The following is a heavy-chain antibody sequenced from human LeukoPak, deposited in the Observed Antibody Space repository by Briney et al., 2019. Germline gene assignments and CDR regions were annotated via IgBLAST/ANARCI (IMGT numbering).Heavy chain of an antibody. V-gene: IGHV4-39*01. D-gene: IGHD3-16*02. CDR1: GGSISSSSYY. J-gene: IGHJ6*02. CDR3: ARHYRGGMDV. CDR2: IYYSGST. Sequence: SETLSLTCTVSGGSISSSSYYWGWIRQPPGKGLEWIGSIYYSGSTYYNPSLKSRVTISVDTSKNQFSLKLSSVTAADTGVYYCARHYRGGMDVWGQGTTVTVSS.